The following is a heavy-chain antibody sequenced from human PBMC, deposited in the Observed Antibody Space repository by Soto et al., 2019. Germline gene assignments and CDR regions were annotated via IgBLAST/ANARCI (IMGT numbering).Heavy chain of an antibody. V-gene: IGHV5-51*01. J-gene: IGHJ6*02. Sequence: GESLKISCKGSGYSFPSYWIGWVRQMPGKGLEWMGIIYPGDSDTRYSPSFQGQVTISIDKSISTAYLQWNSLKASDTAIYYCATDTARTYYSYGMDVWGQGTTVTVSS. CDR3: ATDTARTYYSYGMDV. CDR2: IYPGDSDT. CDR1: GYSFPSYW. D-gene: IGHD5-18*01.